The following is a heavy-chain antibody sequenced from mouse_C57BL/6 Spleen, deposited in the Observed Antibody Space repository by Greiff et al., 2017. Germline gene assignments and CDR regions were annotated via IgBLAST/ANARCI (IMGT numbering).Heavy chain of an antibody. V-gene: IGHV1-81*01. CDR1: GYTFTSYG. CDR3: AREKEEGNSLYFDV. Sequence: VQLQQSGAELARPGASVKLSCKASGYTFTSYGISWVKQRTGQGLEWIGEIYPRSGNTYYNEKFKGKATLTADKSSSTAYMELRSLTSEDSAVYFCAREKEEGNSLYFDVWGTGTTVTVSS. CDR2: IYPRSGNT. D-gene: IGHD2-1*01. J-gene: IGHJ1*03.